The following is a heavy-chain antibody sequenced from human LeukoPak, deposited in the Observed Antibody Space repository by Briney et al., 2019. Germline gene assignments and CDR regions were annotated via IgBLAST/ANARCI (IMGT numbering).Heavy chain of an antibody. CDR2: ISWNSGSI. D-gene: IGHD3-10*01. Sequence: PGRSLRLSCAASGFTFDDYAMHWVRQAPGKGLEWVSGISWNSGSIGYADSVKGRFTISRDNAKNSLYLQMNGLRAEDTALYYCAKDLWPWGQGTLVTVSS. V-gene: IGHV3-9*01. J-gene: IGHJ4*02. CDR1: GFTFDDYA. CDR3: AKDLWP.